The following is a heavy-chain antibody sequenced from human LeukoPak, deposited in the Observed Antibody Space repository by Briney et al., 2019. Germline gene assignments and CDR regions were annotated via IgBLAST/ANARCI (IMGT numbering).Heavy chain of an antibody. CDR1: GGSISSYY. D-gene: IGHD1-26*01. CDR2: TYYSGST. CDR3: VRGGIVGTTARIPLFDY. Sequence: SETLSLTCTVSGGSISSYYWSWVRQPPGKGLECLAYTYYSGSTNYNPSLKSRVTMSVDTSKNQFSLKLSSVTAADTAVYYCVRGGIVGTTARIPLFDYWGQGTLVTVSS. J-gene: IGHJ4*02. V-gene: IGHV4-59*01.